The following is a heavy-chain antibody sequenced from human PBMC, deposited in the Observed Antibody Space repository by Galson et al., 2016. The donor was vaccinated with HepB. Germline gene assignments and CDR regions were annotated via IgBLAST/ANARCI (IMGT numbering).Heavy chain of an antibody. V-gene: IGHV4-34*01. CDR3: ARVEVAATNWFDP. J-gene: IGHJ5*02. CDR2: INYTGST. Sequence: ETLSLTCAVYGGSFNAYYWTWIRQAPGKGLEWLGEINYTGSTKYNPSLKSRVNISVDTSENQFSLKLRSMTAADTAMYYCARVEVAATNWFDPWGQGTLVTVSS. CDR1: GGSFNAYY. D-gene: IGHD2-15*01.